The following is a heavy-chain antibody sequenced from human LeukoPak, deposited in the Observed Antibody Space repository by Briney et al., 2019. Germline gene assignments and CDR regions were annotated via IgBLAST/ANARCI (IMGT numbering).Heavy chain of an antibody. CDR3: ARPFSSGFSYEDAFDI. Sequence: GESLKISCKGSGYSFTNYWIGWVRQMPGKGLKWMGIIYPGDSDARYSPSFQGQVTISADKSISTAYLQWSSLKASDTAMYYCARPFSSGFSYEDAFDIWGQGTMVTVSS. CDR2: IYPGDSDA. V-gene: IGHV5-51*01. CDR1: GYSFTNYW. D-gene: IGHD3-22*01. J-gene: IGHJ3*02.